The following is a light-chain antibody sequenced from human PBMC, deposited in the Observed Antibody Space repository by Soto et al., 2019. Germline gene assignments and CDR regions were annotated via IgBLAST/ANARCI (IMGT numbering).Light chain of an antibody. CDR1: QSVSSY. CDR2: DAS. V-gene: IGKV3-11*01. Sequence: ETVLTQSPATLSSSPPETATLSPRASQSVSSYLAWYQQKPGQDPRLLIYDASNRATGIPARFSGSGSGTDFTLTISSLEPEDFAVYYCKQRSNWLNVGKGTQLEIK. CDR3: KQRSNWLN. J-gene: IGKJ5*01.